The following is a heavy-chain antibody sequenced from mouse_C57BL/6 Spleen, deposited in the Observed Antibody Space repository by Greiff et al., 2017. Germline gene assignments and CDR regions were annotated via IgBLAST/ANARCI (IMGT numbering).Heavy chain of an antibody. CDR1: GYAFSSSW. CDR2: IYPGDGDT. Sequence: VQLQQSGPELVKPGASVKISCKASGYAFSSSWMNWVKQRPGKGLEWIGRIYPGDGDTNYNGKFKGKATLTADKSSSTAYMQLSSLTSEDSAVYFCARVLPEGFYYAMDYWGQGTSVTVSS. CDR3: ARVLPEGFYYAMDY. J-gene: IGHJ4*01. V-gene: IGHV1-82*01.